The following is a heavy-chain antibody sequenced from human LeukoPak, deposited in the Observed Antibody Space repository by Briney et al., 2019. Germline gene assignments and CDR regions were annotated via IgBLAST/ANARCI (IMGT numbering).Heavy chain of an antibody. V-gene: IGHV4-34*01. CDR3: ARVRYYDSSGYVY. CDR2: INHSGST. D-gene: IGHD3-22*01. J-gene: IGHJ4*02. CDR1: GGSFSGYY. Sequence: SETLSLTCAVYGGSFSGYYWSWIRQPPGKGLEWIGAINHSGSTNYNPSLKSRVTISVDTSKNQFSLKLSSVTAADTAVYYCARVRYYDSSGYVYWGQGTLVTVSS.